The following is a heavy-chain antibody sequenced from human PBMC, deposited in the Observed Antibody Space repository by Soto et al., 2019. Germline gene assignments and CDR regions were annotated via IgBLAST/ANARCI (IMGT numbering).Heavy chain of an antibody. J-gene: IGHJ6*02. CDR2: ISYDGSNK. V-gene: IGHV3-30*18. CDR3: AKDGARWYYDFWSGYFRYGMDV. Sequence: GGSLRLSCAASGFTFSSYGMHWVRQAPGKGLEWVAVISYDGSNKYYADSVKGRFTISRDNSKNTLHLQMNSLRAEDTAVYYCAKDGARWYYDFWSGYFRYGMDVWGQGTAVTVSS. D-gene: IGHD3-3*01. CDR1: GFTFSSYG.